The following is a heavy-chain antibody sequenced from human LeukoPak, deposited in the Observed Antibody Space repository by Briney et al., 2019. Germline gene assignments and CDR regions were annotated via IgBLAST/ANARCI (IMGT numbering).Heavy chain of an antibody. J-gene: IGHJ6*03. V-gene: IGHV3-21*01. CDR2: IRSSSTYI. D-gene: IGHD2-15*01. CDR1: GFTFSSYS. CDR3: ATDQYCSGGSCYSGYMDF. Sequence: GGSLRLSCAASGFTFSSYSMNWVRQAPGKGLEWVSSIRSSSTYIYYADSVKGRFTISRDNVKNSLYLQMNSLRAEDTAVYYCATDQYCSGGSCYSGYMDFWGKGTTVTVSS.